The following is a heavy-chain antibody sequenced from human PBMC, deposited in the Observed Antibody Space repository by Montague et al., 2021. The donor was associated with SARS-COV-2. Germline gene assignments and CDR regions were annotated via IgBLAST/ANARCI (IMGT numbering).Heavy chain of an antibody. CDR2: IYYSGST. J-gene: IGHJ4*02. D-gene: IGHD6-13*01. CDR3: ARSESPSYSSSPFDY. V-gene: IGHV4-31*03. CDR1: GGSISGGGYY. Sequence: TLSLTCIVSGGSISGGGYYWSWIRQHPGKGLEWIGYIYYSGSTXYNPSLKSRLSISLDTSKNHFSLRLSSVTAADTAVYYCARSESPSYSSSPFDYWGQGTLVTVSS.